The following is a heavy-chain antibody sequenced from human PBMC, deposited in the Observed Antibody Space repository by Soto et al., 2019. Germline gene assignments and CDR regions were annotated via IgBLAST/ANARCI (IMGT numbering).Heavy chain of an antibody. D-gene: IGHD6-19*01. CDR1: GFTFRNYA. CDR2: ISGSGGSP. V-gene: IGHV3-23*01. CDR3: AKDRIHSSVYLIPPEFDC. J-gene: IGHJ4*02. Sequence: EVQLLQSGGGLVQPGGSLRLSCATSGFTFRNYALSWVRQAPGKGLEWVSTISGSGGSPFYADSVKGRFTFSSDTSKSTLYLQMNGLRADDTAVYFCAKDRIHSSVYLIPPEFDCWGQGTLVIVSS.